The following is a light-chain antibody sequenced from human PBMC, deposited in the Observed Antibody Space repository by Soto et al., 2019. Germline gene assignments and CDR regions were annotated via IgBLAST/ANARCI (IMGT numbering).Light chain of an antibody. J-gene: IGKJ4*01. CDR3: QQYGSSPLT. V-gene: IGKV3-20*01. Sequence: ENVLTQSPGTLSLSPGERATLSCRASQSISNNYLAWYQQKPGQAPRLLISGASTRATGIPDRFSGSGSVTDFTLTISRLEPEDVAVYYCQQYGSSPLTFGGGTKVEIK. CDR2: GAS. CDR1: QSISNNY.